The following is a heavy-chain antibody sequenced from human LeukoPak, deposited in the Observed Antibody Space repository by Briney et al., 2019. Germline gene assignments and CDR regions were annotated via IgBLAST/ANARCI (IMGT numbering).Heavy chain of an antibody. D-gene: IGHD6-19*01. Sequence: SQTLSLTCTVSGGSISSGGYYWSWIRQHPGKGLEWIGYIYYSGSTYYNPSLKSRVTISVDTSKNQFSLKLSSVTAADTAVYYCARQCKQWLSPLGEFDYWGQGTLVTVSS. V-gene: IGHV4-31*03. CDR2: IYYSGST. J-gene: IGHJ4*02. CDR1: GGSISSGGYY. CDR3: ARQCKQWLSPLGEFDY.